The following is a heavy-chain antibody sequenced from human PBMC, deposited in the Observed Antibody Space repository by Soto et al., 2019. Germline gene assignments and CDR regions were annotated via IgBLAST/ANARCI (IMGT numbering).Heavy chain of an antibody. CDR1: GGTFSSYT. J-gene: IGHJ6*02. V-gene: IGHV1-69*02. CDR2: IIPILGIA. CDR3: ASGVRGVMDYYGMDV. D-gene: IGHD3-10*01. Sequence: SVKVSCKASGGTFSSYTISWVRQAPGQGLEWMGRIIPILGIANYAQKFQGRVTITADKSTSTAYMELSSLRSEDTAVYYCASGVRGVMDYYGMDVWGQGTTVTVSS.